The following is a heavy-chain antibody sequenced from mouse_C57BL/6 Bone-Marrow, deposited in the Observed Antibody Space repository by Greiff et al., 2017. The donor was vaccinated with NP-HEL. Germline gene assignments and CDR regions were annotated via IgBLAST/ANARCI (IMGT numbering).Heavy chain of an antibody. V-gene: IGHV1-76*01. Sequence: VQLQQSGAELVRPGASVKLSCKASGYTFTDYYITWVKQRPGQGLEWIARIYPGSGNTYYNEKFKGKATLTAEKSSSTAYMQLSSLTSEDSAVYFCARWRINTGDYAMDYWGQGTSVTVSS. D-gene: IGHD1-1*01. CDR1: GYTFTDYY. CDR2: IYPGSGNT. CDR3: ARWRINTGDYAMDY. J-gene: IGHJ4*01.